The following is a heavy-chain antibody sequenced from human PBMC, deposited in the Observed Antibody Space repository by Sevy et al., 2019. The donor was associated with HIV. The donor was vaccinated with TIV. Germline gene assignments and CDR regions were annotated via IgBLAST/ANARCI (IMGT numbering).Heavy chain of an antibody. V-gene: IGHV3-43*01. J-gene: IGHJ4*02. CDR2: INWDGSTT. CDR1: GFTFDEYT. CDR3: AKGHYYTTGTYSNRQDY. Sequence: GGSLRLSCAASGFTFDEYTMHWARQTPGKGLEWVSLINWDGSTTYYADSVKGRFTISRDNSKNSLYLQMSSLRTEDTALYYCAKGHYYTTGTYSNRQDYWGQGTLVTVSS. D-gene: IGHD3-3*01.